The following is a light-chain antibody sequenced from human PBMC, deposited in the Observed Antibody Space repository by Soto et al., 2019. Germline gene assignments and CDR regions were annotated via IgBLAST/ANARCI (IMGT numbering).Light chain of an antibody. CDR2: EVS. V-gene: IGLV2-8*01. CDR1: SSDVGYYDY. CDR3: LSYADTAYV. Sequence: QSVLTQPPSASGFPGQSVTISCTGTSSDVGYYDYVSWYQQHPGKAPKLMIYEVSERPSGVPDRFSGSKSGNTAFLTVSGLQAEDEADYYCLSYADTAYVFGTGTKVTVL. J-gene: IGLJ1*01.